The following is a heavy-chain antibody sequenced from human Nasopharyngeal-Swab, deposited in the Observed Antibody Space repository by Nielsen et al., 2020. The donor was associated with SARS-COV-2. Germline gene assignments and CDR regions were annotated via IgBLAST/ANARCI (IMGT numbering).Heavy chain of an antibody. CDR1: GGSISSFY. CDR2: IYYSEST. V-gene: IGHV4-59*13. J-gene: IGHJ4*02. CDR3: ARLIVLRYFDWHYYFDY. D-gene: IGHD3-9*01. Sequence: SETLSLTCTVSGGSISSFYWSWIRQPPGQGLEWIGYIYYSESTNYNPSLKSRVTISVDTSKNQFSLKLSSVTAADTALYYCARLIVLRYFDWHYYFDYWGQGTLVTVSS.